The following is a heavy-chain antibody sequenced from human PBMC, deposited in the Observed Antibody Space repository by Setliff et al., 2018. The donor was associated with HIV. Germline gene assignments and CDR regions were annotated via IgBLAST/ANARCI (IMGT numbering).Heavy chain of an antibody. D-gene: IGHD5-18*01. V-gene: IGHV4-59*01. CDR2: IFYSGST. CDR1: GGSISTYY. Sequence: SETLSLTCTVSGGSISTYYWNWIRQPPGRGPEWIGYIFYSGSTNYNPSLKSRVTISVDTSKNQFSLNLSSVTAADTAVYYCARANSIKGYSYGPDAFAIWGQGTLVTVS. CDR3: ARANSIKGYSYGPDAFAI. J-gene: IGHJ3*02.